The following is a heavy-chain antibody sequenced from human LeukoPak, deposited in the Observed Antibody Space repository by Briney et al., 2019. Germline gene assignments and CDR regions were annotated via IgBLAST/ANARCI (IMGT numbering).Heavy chain of an antibody. D-gene: IGHD2-2*01. V-gene: IGHV3-43*02. J-gene: IGHJ4*02. CDR3: AKEALKYQLLPPRVDY. CDR2: ISGDGGST. Sequence: PGGSLRLSCAASGFTFDDYAMHWVRQAPGKGLEWVSLISGDGGSTYYADSVKGRFTISRDNSKNSLYLQMNSLRTEDTALYYCAKEALKYQLLPPRVDYRGQGTLVTVSS. CDR1: GFTFDDYA.